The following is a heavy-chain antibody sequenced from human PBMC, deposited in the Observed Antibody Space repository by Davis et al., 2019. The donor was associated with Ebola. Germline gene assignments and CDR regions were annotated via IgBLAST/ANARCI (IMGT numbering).Heavy chain of an antibody. CDR2: IGASDEGI. J-gene: IGHJ6*02. Sequence: GESLKISCAASGFKFEDYPMHWVRQAPGKGLEWVSYIGASDEGISYADSVKGRFTISRDNAKDSLYLHMNSLRDDDMAVYYCARRILGDSRGAVDVWGQGTTVTVSS. CDR1: GFKFEDYP. CDR3: ARRILGDSRGAVDV. D-gene: IGHD2-15*01. V-gene: IGHV3-11*04.